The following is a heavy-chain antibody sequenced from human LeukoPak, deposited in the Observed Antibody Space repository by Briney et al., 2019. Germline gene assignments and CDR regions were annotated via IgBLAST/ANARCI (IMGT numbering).Heavy chain of an antibody. D-gene: IGHD2-21*02. V-gene: IGHV3-30*03. Sequence: GGSLRLSCAASGFTFSSYGMHWVRQAPGKGLEWVAVISYDGSNKYYADSVKGRFTISRDNSKNTLYLQMNSLRAEDTAVYYCARDLDGGDFDDAFDIWGQGTMVTVSS. CDR3: ARDLDGGDFDDAFDI. CDR1: GFTFSSYG. J-gene: IGHJ3*02. CDR2: ISYDGSNK.